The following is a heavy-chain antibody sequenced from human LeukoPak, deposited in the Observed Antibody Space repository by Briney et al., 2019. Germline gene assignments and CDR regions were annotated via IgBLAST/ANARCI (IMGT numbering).Heavy chain of an antibody. Sequence: PSETLSLTCTVAGDSISSSSCYWGWIRQPPGKGLEWIGSIYYSGSTYYNPSLKSRVTISVDTSKNQFSLKLSSVTAADTAVYYCARAPYYDFWSGSNWFDPWGQGTLVTVSS. CDR2: IYYSGST. CDR3: ARAPYYDFWSGSNWFDP. CDR1: GDSISSSSCY. V-gene: IGHV4-39*07. D-gene: IGHD3-3*01. J-gene: IGHJ5*02.